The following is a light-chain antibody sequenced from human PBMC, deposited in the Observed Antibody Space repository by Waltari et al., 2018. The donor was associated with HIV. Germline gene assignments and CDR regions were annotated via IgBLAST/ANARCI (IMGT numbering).Light chain of an antibody. J-gene: IGLJ3*02. V-gene: IGLV2-11*01. CDR3: CSYAGTYTWV. Sequence: QSALTQPRSVSGSPGQSVTISCPGPSSDVGGYTYVSWYQQHPTKAPKLTIYDVSKRPSGVPDRFSGSKSGNTASLTISGLQAEDEADYYCCSYAGTYTWVFGGGTKLTVL. CDR2: DVS. CDR1: SSDVGGYTY.